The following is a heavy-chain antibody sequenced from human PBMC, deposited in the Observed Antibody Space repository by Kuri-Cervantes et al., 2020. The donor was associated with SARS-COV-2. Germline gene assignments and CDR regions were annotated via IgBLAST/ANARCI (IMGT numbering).Heavy chain of an antibody. CDR2: IYYSGST. V-gene: IGHV4-59*12. D-gene: IGHD2-2*01. CDR3: AKSGYCSSTSCFWGARAFDI. Sequence: SETLSLTCTVSGGSISSYYWSWIRQPPGKGLEWIGYIYYSGSTNYNPSLKSRVTISVDTSKNQFSLKLSSVTAADTAVYYCAKSGYCSSTSCFWGARAFDIWGQGTMVTVSS. CDR1: GGSISSYY. J-gene: IGHJ3*02.